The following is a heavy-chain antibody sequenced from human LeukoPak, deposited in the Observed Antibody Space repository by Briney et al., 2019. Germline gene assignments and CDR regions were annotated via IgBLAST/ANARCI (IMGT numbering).Heavy chain of an antibody. Sequence: SETLSLTCTVSGGSISIYYWSWIRQPAGKGLEWIGRIYTSGSTNYNPSPKSRVTISVDTSKNQFSLKLSSVTAADTAVYYCARGQWLPVFDFWGQGTLVTVSS. CDR2: IYTSGST. CDR3: ARGQWLPVFDF. V-gene: IGHV4-4*07. CDR1: GGSISIYY. D-gene: IGHD3-22*01. J-gene: IGHJ4*02.